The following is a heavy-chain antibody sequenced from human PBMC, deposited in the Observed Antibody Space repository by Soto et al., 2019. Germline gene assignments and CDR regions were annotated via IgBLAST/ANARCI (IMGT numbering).Heavy chain of an antibody. J-gene: IGHJ4*02. CDR3: TRDGVVVVTAIIY. V-gene: IGHV3-49*03. D-gene: IGHD2-21*02. Sequence: HPGGSLRLSSTASGFTFGDYAMSWFRQAPGKGLEWVVFIRSKAYGGTTEYAASVEGRFTTSRDDSKSIAYLQMNSLKTEDTAVYYCTRDGVVVVTAIIYWGQGT. CDR2: IRSKAYGGTT. CDR1: GFTFGDYA.